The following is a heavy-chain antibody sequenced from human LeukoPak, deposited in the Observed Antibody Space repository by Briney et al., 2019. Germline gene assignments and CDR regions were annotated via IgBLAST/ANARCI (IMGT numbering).Heavy chain of an antibody. Sequence: SETLSLTCAVYGGSFSDYYWSWIRQSLGKGPEWIGEINRSGSTNYNPSLKSRVTISMDTSKNQFSLKLSSVTAADTAVYYCARRITVVYYFDYWGQGTLVPVSS. J-gene: IGHJ4*02. CDR1: GGSFSDYY. CDR2: INRSGST. CDR3: ARRITVVYYFDY. D-gene: IGHD4-23*01. V-gene: IGHV4-34*01.